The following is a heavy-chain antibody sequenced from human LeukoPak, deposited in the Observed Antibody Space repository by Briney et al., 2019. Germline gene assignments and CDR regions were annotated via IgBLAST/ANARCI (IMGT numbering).Heavy chain of an antibody. V-gene: IGHV1-69*06. CDR3: ASGLEVKCYYYYGMDV. CDR1: GGTFSSYA. Sequence: ASVKVSCKASGGTFSSYAISWVRQAPGQGLEWMGGIIPIFGTANYAQKFQGRVTITADKSTSTAYMELSSLRSEDTAVYYCASGLEVKCYYYYGMDVWGQGTTVTVSS. J-gene: IGHJ6*02. D-gene: IGHD2-21*01. CDR2: IIPIFGTA.